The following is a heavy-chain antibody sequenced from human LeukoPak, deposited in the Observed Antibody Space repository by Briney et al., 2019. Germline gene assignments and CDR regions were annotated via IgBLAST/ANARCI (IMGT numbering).Heavy chain of an antibody. Sequence: ASVKVSCKASGYSFTAFYIHWVRQAPGQGLEWMGWIHPRSGDTRYAQKFQGRVTMARDTSISTVYMDLSSLGSDDTAVYYCARDGEYGTGSYYRGSFDYWGQGILVSVSS. V-gene: IGHV1-2*02. D-gene: IGHD3-10*01. CDR2: IHPRSGDT. CDR3: ARDGEYGTGSYYRGSFDY. CDR1: GYSFTAFY. J-gene: IGHJ4*02.